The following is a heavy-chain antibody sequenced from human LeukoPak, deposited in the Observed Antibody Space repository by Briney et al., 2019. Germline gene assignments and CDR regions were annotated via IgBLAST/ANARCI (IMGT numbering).Heavy chain of an antibody. D-gene: IGHD2-2*01. V-gene: IGHV1-69*13. CDR3: ARANIVVVPDIDTHYNYYGMDV. CDR1: GGTFSSYA. J-gene: IGHJ6*02. Sequence: ASVKVSCKASGGTFSSYAISWVRQAPGQGLEWMGGIIPIFGTANYAQKFQGRVTITADESTSTAYMELSGLRSEDTAVYYCARANIVVVPDIDTHYNYYGMDVWGQGTTVTVSS. CDR2: IIPIFGTA.